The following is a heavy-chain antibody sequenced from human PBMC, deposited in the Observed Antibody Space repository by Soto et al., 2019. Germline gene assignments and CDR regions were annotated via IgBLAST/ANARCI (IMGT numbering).Heavy chain of an antibody. CDR2: IKTKTDGGTT. Sequence: GGSLRLSCAASGFAFSNAWMSWVRQPPGKGLEWVARIKTKTDGGTTDYAAPVKGRFTISRDDSENTLYLQMNSLKTEDTALYYCTSSVAYSNSWLIWGQGTMVTVSS. V-gene: IGHV3-15*01. J-gene: IGHJ3*02. D-gene: IGHD6-13*01. CDR3: TSSVAYSNSWLI. CDR1: GFAFSNAW.